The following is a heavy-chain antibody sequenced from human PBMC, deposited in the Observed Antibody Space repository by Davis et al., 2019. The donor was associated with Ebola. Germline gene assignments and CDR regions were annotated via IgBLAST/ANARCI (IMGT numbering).Heavy chain of an antibody. J-gene: IGHJ4*02. CDR2: MNVNTGNT. Sequence: ASVKVSCKASGYTLTSHDIIWLRQASGQGLEWLGWMNVNTGNTVSAQKFQGRLTMTRDISISTAYMDLSSLASDDTAIYYCARNYNGLHYWGQGTLVTVSS. D-gene: IGHD1-7*01. CDR1: GYTLTSHD. V-gene: IGHV1-8*01. CDR3: ARNYNGLHY.